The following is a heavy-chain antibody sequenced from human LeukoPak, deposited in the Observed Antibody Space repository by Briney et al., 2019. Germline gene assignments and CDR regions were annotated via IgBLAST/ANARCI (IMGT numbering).Heavy chain of an antibody. J-gene: IGHJ3*02. Sequence: GGSLRLSCAASGFTFSDYYMSWIRQAPGKGLEWVAYISSGTNIYYADSVKGRFTISRDNPKNSLYLQINSLRAEDTAVYYCARVSVEIVFDIWGQGTMVTVSS. CDR1: GFTFSDYY. CDR3: ARVSVEIVFDI. V-gene: IGHV3-11*04. CDR2: ISSGTNI. D-gene: IGHD5-24*01.